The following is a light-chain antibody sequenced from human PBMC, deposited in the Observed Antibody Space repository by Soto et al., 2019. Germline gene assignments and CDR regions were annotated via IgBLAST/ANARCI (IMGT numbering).Light chain of an antibody. CDR1: QSVSSSY. CDR2: GAS. Sequence: EIVLTQSPGTLSLSPGERATLSCRASQSVSSSYLAWYQQKPGQAPRLLIYGASSRATGIPDRFSGSGSGTDFTLTISRLEPEDFATYFCQQSFSFPPTFGQGTRLE. CDR3: QQSFSFPPT. J-gene: IGKJ5*01. V-gene: IGKV3-20*01.